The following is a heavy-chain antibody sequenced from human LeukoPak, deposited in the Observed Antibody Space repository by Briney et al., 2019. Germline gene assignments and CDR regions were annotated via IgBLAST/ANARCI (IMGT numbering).Heavy chain of an antibody. D-gene: IGHD5-24*01. CDR3: AKGRGRDGQNLFDY. CDR2: ISGSGGST. J-gene: IGHJ4*02. CDR1: GFTFSSYG. Sequence: QTGGTLRLSCAASGFTFSSYGMSWVRQAPGKGLEWVSAISGSGGSTYYADSVKGRFTISRDNSKNTLYLQMNTLRPEDTAFYYCAKGRGRDGQNLFDYWGQGTLVTVSS. V-gene: IGHV3-23*01.